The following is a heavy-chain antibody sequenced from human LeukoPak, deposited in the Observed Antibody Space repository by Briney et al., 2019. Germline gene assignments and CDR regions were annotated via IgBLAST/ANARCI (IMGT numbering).Heavy chain of an antibody. Sequence: ASVKVSCKASGYTFTSYGISWVRQAPGQGLEWMGWISAYNGNTNYAQKLQGRVTMTTDTSTSTAYMELRSLRSDDTAVYYCARDRPAHDRELHDYWGQGTLVTVSS. J-gene: IGHJ4*02. CDR1: GYTFTSYG. D-gene: IGHD1-7*01. CDR2: ISAYNGNT. V-gene: IGHV1-18*01. CDR3: ARDRPAHDRELHDY.